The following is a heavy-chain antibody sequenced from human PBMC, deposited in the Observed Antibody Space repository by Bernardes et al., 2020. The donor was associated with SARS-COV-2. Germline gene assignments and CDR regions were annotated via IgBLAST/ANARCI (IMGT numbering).Heavy chain of an antibody. V-gene: IGHV3-7*03. D-gene: IGHD1-26*01. CDR2: IKQDESEK. CDR3: VREERSYWYFDV. Sequence: GGSLRLSCAASGFTFSTFWMTWVRQAPGKGLEWVANIKQDESEKYYVDSVKGRFAISRDNAKNSLSLQMSGLRVEDTAVYYCVREERSYWYFDVWGRGTLVTVSS. J-gene: IGHJ2*01. CDR1: GFTFSTFW.